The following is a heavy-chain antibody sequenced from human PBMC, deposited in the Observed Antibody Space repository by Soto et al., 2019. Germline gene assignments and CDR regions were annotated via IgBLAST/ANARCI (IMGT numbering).Heavy chain of an antibody. CDR1: GFSLSTSGMC. CDR3: ARVNLYYDSSGYQFDY. CDR2: IDWDDDK. Sequence: SGPTLVNPTQTLTLTCTFSGFSLSTSGMCVSWIRQPPGKALEWLALIDWDDDKYYSTSLKTRLTISKDTSKNQVVLTMTNMDPVDTATYYCARVNLYYDSSGYQFDYWGQGTPVTVS. D-gene: IGHD3-22*01. V-gene: IGHV2-70*01. J-gene: IGHJ4*02.